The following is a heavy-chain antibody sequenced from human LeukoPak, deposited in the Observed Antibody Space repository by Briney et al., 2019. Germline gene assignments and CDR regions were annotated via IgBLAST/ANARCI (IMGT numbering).Heavy chain of an antibody. D-gene: IGHD5-18*01. J-gene: IGHJ3*02. CDR3: ARSRSGYSYDHAAFDI. CDR1: GGSISNYY. Sequence: SETLSLTCTVSGGSISNYYWSWIRQPPGKGLEWIAYIDYRGSTTYDPSLKSRVTISVDTSRNQFSLKLSSVTAADTAVYYCARSRSGYSYDHAAFDIWGQGTMVTVSS. CDR2: IDYRGST. V-gene: IGHV4-59*01.